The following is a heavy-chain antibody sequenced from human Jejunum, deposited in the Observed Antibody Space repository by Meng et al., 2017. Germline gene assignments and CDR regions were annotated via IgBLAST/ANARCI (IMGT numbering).Heavy chain of an antibody. J-gene: IGHJ4*02. CDR3: VRKYDNDGYYFGN. CDR2: ISYDGSNK. Sequence: GGSLRLSCAGSGFTFSNYAMHWVRQAPGKGLEWVAIISYDGSNKYYADSVKGRFTISRDNSKNTLYLQMNSLGAEDTAVYYCVRKYDNDGYYFGNWGQGTRVTGCS. D-gene: IGHD3-22*01. CDR1: GFTFSNYA. V-gene: IGHV3-30*01.